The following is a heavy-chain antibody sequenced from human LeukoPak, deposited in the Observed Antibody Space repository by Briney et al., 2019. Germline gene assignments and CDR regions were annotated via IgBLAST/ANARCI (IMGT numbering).Heavy chain of an antibody. V-gene: IGHV4-31*03. CDR2: IYYSGST. CDR1: GGSISSGGYY. J-gene: IGHJ3*02. CDR3: ARVGSLVVENDAFDI. D-gene: IGHD2-21*01. Sequence: SETLSLTCTVSGGSISSGGYYWSWIRQHPGKGLEWIGYIYYSGSTYYNPSLKSRVTISVDTSKNQFSLKLSSVTAADTAVYYCARVGSLVVENDAFDIRGQGTMVTVSS.